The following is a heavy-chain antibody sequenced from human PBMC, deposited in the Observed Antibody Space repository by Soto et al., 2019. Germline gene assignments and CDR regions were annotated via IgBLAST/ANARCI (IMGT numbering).Heavy chain of an antibody. V-gene: IGHV3-9*01. J-gene: IGHJ3*02. CDR3: AKELTLNGFDI. CDR2: IIWNSGSI. Sequence: EVQLVESGGGLVQPGRSLRLSCAASGFTLDDYAMHWVRQAPGKGLEWVSSIIWNSGSIAYADSVKGRFTISRDNAKNSLYLQMNSLRAEDTALYFCAKELTLNGFDIWGQGTRVTVSS. CDR1: GFTLDDYA.